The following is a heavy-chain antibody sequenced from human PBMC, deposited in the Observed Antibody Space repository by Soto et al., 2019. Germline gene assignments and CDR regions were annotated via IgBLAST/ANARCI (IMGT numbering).Heavy chain of an antibody. Sequence: EVQLSESGGGLVQPGGSLRLSCAASGFTFSRYGMSWVRQAPGKGLEWVSAITGSGDSTYYADSVKGRFNISRDISNNTVFLQMNSLRADDTAVYYCVKLRLELLYLDSWGMGALVIVSA. CDR3: VKLRLELLYLDS. CDR2: ITGSGDST. CDR1: GFTFSRYG. D-gene: IGHD1-7*01. V-gene: IGHV3-23*01. J-gene: IGHJ4*02.